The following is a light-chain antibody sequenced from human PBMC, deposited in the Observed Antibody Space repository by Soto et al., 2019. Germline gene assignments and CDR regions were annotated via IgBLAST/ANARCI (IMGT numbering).Light chain of an antibody. Sequence: DIVMNQSPDSLAVSLVESATINFKSSQSVLYSSNNKNYLAWYQQKPGQPPKLLIYWASTRESGVPDRFSGSGSGTDFTLTISSLQAEDVAVYYCQQYYSTPRTFGPGTKVDI. CDR2: WAS. CDR1: QSVLYSSNNKNY. V-gene: IGKV4-1*01. J-gene: IGKJ1*01. CDR3: QQYYSTPRT.